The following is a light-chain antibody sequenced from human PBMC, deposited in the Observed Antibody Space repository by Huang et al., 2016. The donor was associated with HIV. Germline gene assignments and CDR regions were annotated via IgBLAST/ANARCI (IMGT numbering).Light chain of an antibody. V-gene: IGKV3-20*01. CDR1: QSISNSY. J-gene: IGKJ2*01. CDR3: QQYGSSPPYT. CDR2: GAA. Sequence: EIVLTQSPGTLSLSPGRRATLSCRASQSISNSYLAWYQQKPGQAPRLLMYGAASRATGIPDRCSGSGSGTDFTLTISRLEPEDFAVYYCQQYGSSPPYTFGQGTKLEIK.